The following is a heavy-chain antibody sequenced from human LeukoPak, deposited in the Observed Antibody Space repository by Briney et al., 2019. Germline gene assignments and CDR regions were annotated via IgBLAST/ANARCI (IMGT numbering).Heavy chain of an antibody. CDR3: ARDMAVGATTADY. V-gene: IGHV1-2*02. J-gene: IGHJ4*02. CDR2: INPNSGGT. Sequence: GASVKVSCKASGYTFTGYYMHWVQQAPGQGLEWMGWINPNSGGTNYAQKFQGRVTMTRDTSISTAYMELSRLRSDDTAVYYCARDMAVGATTADYWGQGTLVTVSS. D-gene: IGHD1-26*01. CDR1: GYTFTGYY.